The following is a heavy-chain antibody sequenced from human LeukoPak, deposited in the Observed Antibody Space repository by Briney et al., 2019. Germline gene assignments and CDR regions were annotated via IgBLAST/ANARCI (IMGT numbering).Heavy chain of an antibody. V-gene: IGHV3-23*03. J-gene: IGHJ3*02. CDR1: GFTFSSYA. Sequence: GGSLRLSCAASGFTFSSYAMSWVRQAPGKELEWVSLLYSAGSTNYADSVKGRLTISRDDSKSTVYLQMNSLRAEDTAVYYCARWTNFHAFDIWGQGTLVTVSS. D-gene: IGHD1-1*01. CDR2: LYSAGST. CDR3: ARWTNFHAFDI.